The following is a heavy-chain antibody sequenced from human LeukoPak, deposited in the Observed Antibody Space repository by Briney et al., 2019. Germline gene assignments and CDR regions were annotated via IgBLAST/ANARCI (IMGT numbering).Heavy chain of an antibody. J-gene: IGHJ4*02. CDR3: AQWGQAAAGKGDFDY. CDR1: GGTFSSYA. Sequence: VASVKVSCKASGGTFSSYAISWVRQAPGQGLEWMGRIIPILGIANYAQKFQGRVTITADKSTSTAYMELSSLRSEDTAVYYCAQWGQAAAGKGDFDYWGQGTLVTVSS. D-gene: IGHD6-13*01. CDR2: IIPILGIA. V-gene: IGHV1-69*04.